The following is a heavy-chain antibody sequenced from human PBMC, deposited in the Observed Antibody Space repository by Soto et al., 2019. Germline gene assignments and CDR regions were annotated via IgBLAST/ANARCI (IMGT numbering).Heavy chain of an antibody. Sequence: SETLSLTCTVSGGSISSSSYYWGWIRQPPGKGLEWIGSIYYSGSTYYNPSLKSRVTISVDTSKNQFSLKPSSVTAADTAVYYCASKSGMVYAGAIDPWGRGTLVTVSS. CDR1: GGSISSSSYY. V-gene: IGHV4-39*01. J-gene: IGHJ5*02. CDR2: IYYSGST. D-gene: IGHD2-8*01. CDR3: ASKSGMVYAGAIDP.